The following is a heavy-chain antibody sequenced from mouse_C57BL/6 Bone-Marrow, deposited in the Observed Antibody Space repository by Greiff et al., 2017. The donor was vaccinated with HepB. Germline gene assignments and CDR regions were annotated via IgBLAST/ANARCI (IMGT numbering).Heavy chain of an antibody. Sequence: EVKVEESGGGLVQPGGSMKLSCVASGFTFSNYWMNWVRQSPEKGLEWVAQIRLKSDNYATHYAESVKGRFTISRDDSKSIVYLQMNNLRAEDTGIYYCTAMRYFDVWGTGTTVTVSS. CDR3: TAMRYFDV. J-gene: IGHJ1*03. CDR2: IRLKSDNYAT. V-gene: IGHV6-3*01. CDR1: GFTFSNYW. D-gene: IGHD2-3*01.